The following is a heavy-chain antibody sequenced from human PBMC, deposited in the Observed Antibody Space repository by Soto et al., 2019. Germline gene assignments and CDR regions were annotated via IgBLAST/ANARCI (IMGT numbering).Heavy chain of an antibody. J-gene: IGHJ4*02. CDR3: ASGADFYYDTSRY. CDR1: GDSISTEGYY. Sequence: SETLSLTCSVSGDSISTEGYYWSWIRQHPGKGLEWSGYIYYSGLTSYNPSLKSRVTKSRATSKNQFYLKLSSVTAEDTAVYYCASGADFYYDTSRYWGQGTLVTVS. CDR2: IYYSGLT. D-gene: IGHD3-22*01. V-gene: IGHV4-31*03.